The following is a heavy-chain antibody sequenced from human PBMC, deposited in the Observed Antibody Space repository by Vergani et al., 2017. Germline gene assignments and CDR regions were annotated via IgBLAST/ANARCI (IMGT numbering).Heavy chain of an antibody. Sequence: QLQLQESGSGLVKPSQTLSLTCAVSGGSISSGGYSWSWIRQPPGKGLEWIGYIYNSGSTYYNPFRKSRVTISVDRSKNQFSLKLRSVTAADTAVSYCARARGSYYASSGYYYRPTEYNWFDPWGQGTLVTVSS. CDR3: ARARGSYYASSGYYYRPTEYNWFDP. D-gene: IGHD3-22*01. V-gene: IGHV4-30-2*01. J-gene: IGHJ5*02. CDR2: IYNSGST. CDR1: GGSISSGGYS.